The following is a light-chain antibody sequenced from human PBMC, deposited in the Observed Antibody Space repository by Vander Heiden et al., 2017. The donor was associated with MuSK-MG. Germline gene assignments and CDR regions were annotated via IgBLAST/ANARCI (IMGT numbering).Light chain of an antibody. Sequence: DIQMTQSPSSLSASIGDRVTITCRASQSILNYLTWYQQKVGDAPKLLIYDASTLQSGVPSRFSGSGSGTDFTLTISRLQPEDFATYYCQQSDSTFRTFGQGTKVEIK. J-gene: IGKJ1*01. CDR2: DAS. CDR1: QSILNY. CDR3: QQSDSTFRT. V-gene: IGKV1-39*01.